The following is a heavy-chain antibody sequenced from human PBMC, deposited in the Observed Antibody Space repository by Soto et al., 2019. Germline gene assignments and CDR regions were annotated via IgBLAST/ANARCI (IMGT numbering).Heavy chain of an antibody. D-gene: IGHD6-6*01. CDR1: GGSISSSSYY. CDR3: ARGGEYSSSFAGHYYYYGMDV. V-gene: IGHV4-39*01. J-gene: IGHJ6*02. CDR2: IYYSGST. Sequence: PSETLSLTCTVSGGSISSSSYYWGWIRQPPGKGLEWIGSIYYSGSTYYNPSLKSRVTISVDTSKNQFSLKLSSVTAADTAVYYCARGGEYSSSFAGHYYYYGMDVWGQGTTVTVSS.